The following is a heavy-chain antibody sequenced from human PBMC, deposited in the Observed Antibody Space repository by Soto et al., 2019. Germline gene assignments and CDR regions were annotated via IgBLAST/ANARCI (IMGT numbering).Heavy chain of an antibody. CDR3: ARTPPITMVRGVMSDYYYYYGMDV. J-gene: IGHJ6*02. V-gene: IGHV1-69*02. CDR1: GGTFSSYT. CDR2: IIPILGIA. D-gene: IGHD3-10*01. Sequence: SVKVSCKACGGTFSSYTISWVRQAPGQGLEWMGRIIPILGIANYAQKFQGRVTITADKSTSTAYMELSSLRSEDTAVYYCARTPPITMVRGVMSDYYYYYGMDVWG.